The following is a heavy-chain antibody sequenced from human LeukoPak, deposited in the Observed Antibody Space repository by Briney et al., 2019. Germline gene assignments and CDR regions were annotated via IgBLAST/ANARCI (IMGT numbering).Heavy chain of an antibody. CDR1: GYIFAGHY. CDR3: ARGPPHYGAEFDY. D-gene: IGHD4-17*01. CDR2: INPDSGAT. Sequence: GASVKVSCKASGYIFAGHYIHWVRQAPGQGLEWMGWINPDSGATNYAQKFQGRVTMTRDTSISTAYMELSRLRSDDTAVYYCARGPPHYGAEFDYWGQGTLVTVSS. V-gene: IGHV1-2*02. J-gene: IGHJ4*02.